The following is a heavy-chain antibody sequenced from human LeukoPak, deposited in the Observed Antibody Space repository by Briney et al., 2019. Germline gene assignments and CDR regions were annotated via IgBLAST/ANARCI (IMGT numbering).Heavy chain of an antibody. D-gene: IGHD6-19*01. V-gene: IGHV3-33*06. CDR1: GFTFSSYG. Sequence: PGGSLRLSCAASGFTFSSYGMHWVRQAPGKGLEWVAVIWYDGSNKYYAYSVKGRFTISRDNSKNTLYLQMNRLRAEETAVYYCANEGRYSSGWYRLMDYWGQGTLVTVSS. CDR2: IWYDGSNK. CDR3: ANEGRYSSGWYRLMDY. J-gene: IGHJ4*02.